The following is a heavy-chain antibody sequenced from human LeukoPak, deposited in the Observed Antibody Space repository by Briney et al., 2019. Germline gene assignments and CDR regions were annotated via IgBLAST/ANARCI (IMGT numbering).Heavy chain of an antibody. Sequence: PGGSLRLSCAASGFTFSSYSMNSVRQAPGKGLEWGSSISSSSSYIYYADSVKGRFTISRDNAKNSLYLQMNSLRAEDTAVYYCARVGRGFLEWLSLPYFDYWGQGTLVTVSS. CDR1: GFTFSSYS. D-gene: IGHD3-3*01. J-gene: IGHJ4*02. CDR3: ARVGRGFLEWLSLPYFDY. CDR2: ISSSSSYI. V-gene: IGHV3-21*01.